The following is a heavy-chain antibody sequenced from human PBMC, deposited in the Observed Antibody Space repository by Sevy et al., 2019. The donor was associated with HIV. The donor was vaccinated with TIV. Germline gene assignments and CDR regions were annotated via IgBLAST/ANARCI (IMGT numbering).Heavy chain of an antibody. J-gene: IGHJ3*02. D-gene: IGHD6-6*01. CDR1: GGTFSSYA. CDR3: ARAPSYSSSSPIDAFDI. V-gene: IGHV1-69*13. Sequence: VKVSCKASGGTFSSYAISWVRQAPGQGLEWMGGIIPIFGTANYAQKFQGRVTITADESTSTAYMELSSLRSEDTAVYYCARAPSYSSSSPIDAFDIWGQGTMVTVSS. CDR2: IIPIFGTA.